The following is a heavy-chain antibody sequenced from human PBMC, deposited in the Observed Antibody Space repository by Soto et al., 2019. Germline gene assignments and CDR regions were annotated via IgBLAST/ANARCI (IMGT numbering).Heavy chain of an antibody. V-gene: IGHV3-15*01. CDR3: TRDPTIDAFDI. CDR2: SKSKTDGETT. Sequence: LRVSSAASGFTFINAWIRWVRQAPGKGLEWVSRSKSKTDGETTDYAAPVKGRITISKDDSKNTLYLQMNSLKAEDTAVYYCTRDPTIDAFDIWGQGTMVTVSS. CDR1: GFTFINAW. J-gene: IGHJ3*02. D-gene: IGHD2-2*01.